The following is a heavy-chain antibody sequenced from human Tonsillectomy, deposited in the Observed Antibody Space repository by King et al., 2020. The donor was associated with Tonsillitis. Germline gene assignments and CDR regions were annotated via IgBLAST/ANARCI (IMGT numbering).Heavy chain of an antibody. CDR2: ISSSGTTI. CDR1: GFMFSDYS. D-gene: IGHD5-24*01. CDR3: ARVEDGYRSAAGTWFDP. J-gene: IGHJ5*02. Sequence: VQLVESGGGLVQPGGSLRLSCEGSGFMFSDYSMHWLRQAPGKGPEWVSYISSSGTTIYHADSVKGRFTISRDNVENSVYLQMNSLREEETAMYYCARVEDGYRSAAGTWFDPWGQGTLVIVSS. V-gene: IGHV3-48*02.